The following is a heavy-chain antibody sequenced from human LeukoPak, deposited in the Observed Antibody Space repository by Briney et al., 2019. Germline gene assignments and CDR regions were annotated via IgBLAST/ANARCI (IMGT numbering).Heavy chain of an antibody. J-gene: IGHJ2*01. CDR1: GGSISSSASD. Sequence: SQTLSLTCTVSGGSISSSASDWGWIRQHPKRGLEWVGYINHSGSTYYNPSLGSRVTMSVDTSKNQFSLKLSSVTAADSAVYYCARAARQGFTMIVVPFFYFDLWGRGTLDTVSS. D-gene: IGHD3-22*01. CDR3: ARAARQGFTMIVVPFFYFDL. V-gene: IGHV4-31*03. CDR2: INHSGST.